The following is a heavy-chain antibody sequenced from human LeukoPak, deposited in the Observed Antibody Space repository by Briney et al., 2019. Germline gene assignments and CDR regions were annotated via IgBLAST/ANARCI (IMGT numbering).Heavy chain of an antibody. CDR2: INPSGGST. CDR3: ARAPLPTGLPDY. CDR1: GYIFTNYY. Sequence: ASVKVSCKASGYIFTNYYMHWVRQAPGQGLEWMGIINPSGGSTSYTQKFQARVTMTRDTSTSRVYMELSSLRSEDTAVYYCARAPLPTGLPDYWGQGTLVTVSS. V-gene: IGHV1-46*01. J-gene: IGHJ4*02.